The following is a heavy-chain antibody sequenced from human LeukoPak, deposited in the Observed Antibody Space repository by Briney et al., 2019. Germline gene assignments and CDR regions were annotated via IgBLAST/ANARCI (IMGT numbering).Heavy chain of an antibody. CDR2: IRYDGSNK. CDR3: AREEELWFGELGSAFDI. D-gene: IGHD3-10*01. CDR1: GFTFSSYG. V-gene: IGHV3-30*02. J-gene: IGHJ3*02. Sequence: PGGSLRLSCAASGFTFSSYGMHWVRQAPGKGLEWVAFIRYDGSNKYYADSVKGRFTIYRDNSKNTLYLQMNSLRAEDTAVYYCAREEELWFGELGSAFDIWGQGTMVTVSS.